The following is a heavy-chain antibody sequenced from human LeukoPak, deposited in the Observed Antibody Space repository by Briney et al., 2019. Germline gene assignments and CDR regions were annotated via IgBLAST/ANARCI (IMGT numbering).Heavy chain of an antibody. V-gene: IGHV4-38-2*01. D-gene: IGHD3-10*01. Sequence: PGGSLRLTCAASGFTFSDKYMGWIRQAPGKGLEWIGSIYYSGSTYYNPSLKSRVTISVDTSKNQFSLKLTSVTAADTAVYYCASEPTYYGSGSYYDYWGQGTLVTVSS. J-gene: IGHJ4*02. CDR3: ASEPTYYGSGSYYDY. CDR2: IYYSGST. CDR1: GFTFSDKY.